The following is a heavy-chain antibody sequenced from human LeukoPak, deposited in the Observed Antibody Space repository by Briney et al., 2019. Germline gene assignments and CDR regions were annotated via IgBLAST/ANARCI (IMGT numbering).Heavy chain of an antibody. Sequence: PSETPSLTCTVSGGSISSYYWSWIRQPPGKGLEWIGYIYTSGSTNYNPSLKSRVTISVDTSKNQFSLKLSSVTAADTAVYYCASSGTTVSLDVWGKGTTVTVSS. J-gene: IGHJ6*04. V-gene: IGHV4-4*09. CDR1: GGSISSYY. D-gene: IGHD4-11*01. CDR2: IYTSGST. CDR3: ASSGTTVSLDV.